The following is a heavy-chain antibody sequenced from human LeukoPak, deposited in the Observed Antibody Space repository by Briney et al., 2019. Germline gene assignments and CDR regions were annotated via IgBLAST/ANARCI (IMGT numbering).Heavy chain of an antibody. J-gene: IGHJ5*02. CDR2: ISGVASDI. D-gene: IGHD6-6*01. CDR1: GFTFTDYY. CDR3: ATAIYSSSSNWFDP. Sequence: GGSLRLSCTASGFTFTDYYMTWIRQAPGKGLEWVSYISGVASDIFYAGSVKGRFTISRDNAKNSVYLQMNSLRAEDTAVYYCATAIYSSSSNWFDPWGQGTLVTVSS. V-gene: IGHV3-11*01.